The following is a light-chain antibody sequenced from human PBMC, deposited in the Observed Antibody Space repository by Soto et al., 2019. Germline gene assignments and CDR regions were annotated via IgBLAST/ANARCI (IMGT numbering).Light chain of an antibody. CDR1: QSIRSY. V-gene: IGKV3-11*01. CDR2: DAS. CDR3: QQRSSWPRVT. J-gene: IGKJ4*01. Sequence: EIVSTQSPATLSLSPGERATLSCRASQSIRSYLAWYQQKPGQAPRLLIYDASNRATGIPARFSGSGSGTDFILTISSLEPEDFAVYYCQQRSSWPRVTFGGGTKVEIK.